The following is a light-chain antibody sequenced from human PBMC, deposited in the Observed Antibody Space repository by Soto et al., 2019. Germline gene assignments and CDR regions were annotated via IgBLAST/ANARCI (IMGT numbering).Light chain of an antibody. CDR3: QQYCSSPLT. J-gene: IGKJ4*01. Sequence: EIVLTQSPGTLSLSPGERATLSCRASQSVSSSYLAWYQQKPGQAPRLLIYCASSRATGIPDRFSGSGAGTDFTLTISRLEPEDFAVYYCQQYCSSPLTFGGGTKVEIK. V-gene: IGKV3-20*01. CDR1: QSVSSSY. CDR2: CAS.